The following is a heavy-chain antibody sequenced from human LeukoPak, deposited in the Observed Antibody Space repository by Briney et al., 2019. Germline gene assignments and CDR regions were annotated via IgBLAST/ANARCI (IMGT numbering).Heavy chain of an antibody. CDR3: ASRDFMVRGVIIFAGDY. CDR1: GFTFSSYA. J-gene: IGHJ4*02. V-gene: IGHV3-23*01. Sequence: GESLRLSCAASGFTFSSYAMSWVRQAPGKGLEWVSAISGSGGSTYYADSVKGRFTISRDNSKNTLYLQMNSLRAEDTAVYYCASRDFMVRGVIIFAGDYWGQGTLVTVSS. CDR2: ISGSGGST. D-gene: IGHD3-10*01.